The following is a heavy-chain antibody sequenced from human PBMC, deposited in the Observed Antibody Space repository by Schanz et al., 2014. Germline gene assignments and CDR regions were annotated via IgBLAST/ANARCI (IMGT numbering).Heavy chain of an antibody. CDR2: IYYSGST. J-gene: IGHJ4*02. V-gene: IGHV4-39*01. CDR3: ARLWGGWRIPDY. CDR1: GDSISSTSYY. Sequence: QLQMQESGPGLVKPSETLSLTCSVSGDSISSTSYYWGWIRQPPGKGLEWIGSIYYSGSTYYNASLKGRVPIPVDTSKNHFSLNLNSVTAADSAVYYCARLWGGWRIPDYWGQGTLVTVSS. D-gene: IGHD6-19*01.